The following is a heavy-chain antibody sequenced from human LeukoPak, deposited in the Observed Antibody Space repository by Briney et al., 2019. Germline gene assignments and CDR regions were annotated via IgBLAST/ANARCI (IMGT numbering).Heavy chain of an antibody. V-gene: IGHV3-11*03. Sequence: GGSLRLSCAASGFTFSDYYMSWIRQAPGKGLKWVSYIGRSGTYTNYADSVKGRFTISRDNAKNSLYLQMNSLRGEDTAVYFCARNGYSNSWRRFDPWGQGTLVTVSS. CDR2: IGRSGTYT. CDR1: GFTFSDYY. J-gene: IGHJ5*02. CDR3: ARNGYSNSWRRFDP. D-gene: IGHD6-13*01.